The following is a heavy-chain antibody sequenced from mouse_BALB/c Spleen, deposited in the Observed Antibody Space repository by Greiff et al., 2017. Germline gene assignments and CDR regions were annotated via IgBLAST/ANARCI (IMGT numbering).Heavy chain of an antibody. D-gene: IGHD4-1*01. J-gene: IGHJ4*01. CDR1: GYTFTSYW. CDR2: INPSTGYT. Sequence: QVLLQQSGAELAKPGASVKMSCKASGYTFTSYWMHWVKQRPGQGLEWIGYINPSTGYTEYNQKFKDKATLTADKSSSTAYMQLSSLTSEDSAVYYCARMNWDYSVDYWGQGTSVTVSS. V-gene: IGHV1-7*01. CDR3: ARMNWDYSVDY.